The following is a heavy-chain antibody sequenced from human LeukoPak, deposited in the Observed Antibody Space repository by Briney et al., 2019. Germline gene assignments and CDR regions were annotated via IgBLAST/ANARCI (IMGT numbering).Heavy chain of an antibody. CDR1: GVASRSYA. CDR3: ASLDYCCNSSSCAFDI. V-gene: IGHV1-69*01. CDR2: HIPIFGTA. D-gene: IGHD4-23*01. Sequence: SVKVSCNASGVASRSYAISWVRQAPGQGLEWIGGHIPIFGTANYAKKFLGRAAITAAESTTTAYMELSSMTSEETARYYCASLDYCCNSSSCAFDIWGQGTMVTVSS. J-gene: IGHJ3*02.